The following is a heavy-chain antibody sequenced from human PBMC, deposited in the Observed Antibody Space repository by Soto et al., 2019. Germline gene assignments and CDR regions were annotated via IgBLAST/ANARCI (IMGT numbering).Heavy chain of an antibody. CDR2: TYYRPKWYD. D-gene: IGHD2-15*01. Sequence: SQTLSLTCAISGDSVSSNSAAWNWVRQSPSRGLEWLGRTYYRPKWYDDYAVSVKSRITISPDTSKNQFSLHLKSVTPEDTAVYYCARGAGRGYCSGNTCYSPYNYYGMDVWGQGTTVTVSS. J-gene: IGHJ6*02. V-gene: IGHV6-1*01. CDR3: ARGAGRGYCSGNTCYSPYNYYGMDV. CDR1: GDSVSSNSAA.